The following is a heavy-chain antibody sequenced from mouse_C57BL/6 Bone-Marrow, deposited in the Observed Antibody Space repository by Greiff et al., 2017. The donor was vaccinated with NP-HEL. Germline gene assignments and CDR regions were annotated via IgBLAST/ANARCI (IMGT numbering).Heavy chain of an antibody. CDR2: IYPRSGNT. CDR1: GYTFTSYG. V-gene: IGHV1-81*01. CDR3: ARDLFDY. Sequence: VQLQQSGAELARPGASVKLSCKASGYTFTSYGISWVKQRPGQGLEWIGEIYPRSGNTYYNEKFKGKATLTADKSSSTAYMELRSLTSEDSAVYFCARDLFDYWGQGTTLTVSS. J-gene: IGHJ2*01.